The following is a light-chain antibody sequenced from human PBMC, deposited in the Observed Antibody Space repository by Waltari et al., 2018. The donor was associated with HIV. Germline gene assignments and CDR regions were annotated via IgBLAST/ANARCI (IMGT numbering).Light chain of an antibody. J-gene: IGKJ1*01. V-gene: IGKV4-1*01. CDR2: WAS. CDR3: QQYYSPPPRT. CDR1: QSVLYSSNNQDY. Sequence: DIVMTQSPDSLAVSLGARATINCKSSQSVLYSSNNQDYLAWYQQTPGQPPKVLIYWASTRESGVPDRFRGSGSGTDFTLTISSLQAEDVAVYFCQQYYSPPPRTFGQGTKVEIK.